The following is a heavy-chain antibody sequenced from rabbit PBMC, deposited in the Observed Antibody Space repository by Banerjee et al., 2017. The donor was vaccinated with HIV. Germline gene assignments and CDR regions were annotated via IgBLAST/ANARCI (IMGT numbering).Heavy chain of an antibody. D-gene: IGHD1-1*01. J-gene: IGHJ6*02. V-gene: IGHV1S40*01. CDR3: ARRVSGDVGFLDP. Sequence: AKGRFTITKTSSTTVTLQLNSLTAADTATYFCARRVSGDVGFLDPWGQGTLVTVS.